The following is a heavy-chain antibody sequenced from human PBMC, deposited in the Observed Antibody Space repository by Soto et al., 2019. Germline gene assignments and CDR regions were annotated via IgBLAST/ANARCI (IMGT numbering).Heavy chain of an antibody. Sequence: EVQLVESGGGLVQPGGSLRLTCTVSELMFSSNWMTWVRQAPGKGLEWVANINEDGSERHYVGSVKGRFTISRDNAMSSLYLPMNSLRVEDTAVYYCARDWPGASYFSWGQGTLVTVSS. D-gene: IGHD3-10*01. CDR1: ELMFSSNW. CDR2: INEDGSER. V-gene: IGHV3-7*05. J-gene: IGHJ5*02. CDR3: ARDWPGASYFS.